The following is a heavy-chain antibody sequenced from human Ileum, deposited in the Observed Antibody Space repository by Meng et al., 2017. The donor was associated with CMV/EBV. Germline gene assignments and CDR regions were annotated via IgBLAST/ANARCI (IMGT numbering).Heavy chain of an antibody. D-gene: IGHD2-21*01. CDR3: ARSQVN. V-gene: IGHV3-48*04. Sequence: GGSLRLSCAASGFSFSGYSMIWVRQAPGKGLEWVSYISLSGPTIYYADSVKGRFTISRDNAKNLLFLQMNSLRAEDTAVYYCARSQVNWGQGTLVTVSS. CDR2: ISLSGPTI. CDR1: GFSFSGYS. J-gene: IGHJ4*02.